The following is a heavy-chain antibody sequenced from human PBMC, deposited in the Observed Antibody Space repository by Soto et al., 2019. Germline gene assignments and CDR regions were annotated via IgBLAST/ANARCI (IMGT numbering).Heavy chain of an antibody. CDR1: GGSVSSGSYY. Sequence: PSETLSLTCTVSGGSVSSGSYYWSWIRQPPGKGLEWIGYIYYSGGTNYNPSLKSRVTISVDTSKNQFSLKLSSVTAADTAVYYCARYMADDGDKYWGQGTLVTVSS. V-gene: IGHV4-61*01. CDR2: IYYSGGT. D-gene: IGHD4-17*01. J-gene: IGHJ4*02. CDR3: ARYMADDGDKY.